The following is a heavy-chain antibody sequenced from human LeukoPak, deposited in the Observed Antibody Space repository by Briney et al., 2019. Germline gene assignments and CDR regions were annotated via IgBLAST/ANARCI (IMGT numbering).Heavy chain of an antibody. V-gene: IGHV4-31*03. D-gene: IGHD2-15*01. CDR2: IYYSGST. J-gene: IGHJ3*02. Sequence: SETLSLTCTVSGGSISSGGYYWSWIRQHPGEGLEWIGYIYYSGSTYYNPSLKSRVTISVDTSKNQFSLKLSSVTAADTAVYYCARRGIAAKYAFDIWGQGTMVTVSS. CDR3: ARRGIAAKYAFDI. CDR1: GGSISSGGYY.